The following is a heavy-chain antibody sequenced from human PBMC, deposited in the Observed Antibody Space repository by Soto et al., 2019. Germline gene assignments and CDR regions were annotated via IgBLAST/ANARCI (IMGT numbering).Heavy chain of an antibody. J-gene: IGHJ5*02. CDR2: INHSGST. CDR3: AIRCIAAAGNNRFDP. D-gene: IGHD6-13*01. Sequence: SETLSLTCAVCCGAFSGYHWSWIRQPPGKGLEWIGEINHSGSTNYNPSLKSRVTISVDTSKNQFSLKLSSVTAADTAVYYCAIRCIAAAGNNRFDPWGQGTLVTVSS. V-gene: IGHV4-34*01. CDR1: CGAFSGYH.